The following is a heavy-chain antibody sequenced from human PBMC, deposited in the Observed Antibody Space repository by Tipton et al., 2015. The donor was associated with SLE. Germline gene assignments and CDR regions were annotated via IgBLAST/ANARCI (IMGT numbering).Heavy chain of an antibody. CDR2: ISAYNGNT. CDR3: ARSPYYDFWGGYQPSFDY. CDR1: GYTFTSYG. Sequence: QLVQPGPEVKKPGASVMVSCKASGYTFTSYGISWVRQAPGQGLEWMGWISAYNGNTNYAQKLQGRVTMTTDTSTSTAYMELRSLRSDDTAVYYCARSPYYDFWGGYQPSFDYWGQGTLVTVSS. J-gene: IGHJ4*02. D-gene: IGHD3-3*01. V-gene: IGHV1-18*04.